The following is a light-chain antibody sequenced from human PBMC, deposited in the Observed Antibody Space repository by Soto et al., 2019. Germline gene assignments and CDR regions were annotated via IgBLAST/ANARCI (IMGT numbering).Light chain of an antibody. CDR3: CSYAGSSTFLYV. Sequence: QSALTQPASVSGSPGQSITISCTGTSSDVGSYNLVSWYQQHPGKAPKLMIYEFSKRPSGVSNRFSGSKSGNTASLTISGLQAEDEADYYCCSYAGSSTFLYVFGTGTKLTVL. CDR2: EFS. V-gene: IGLV2-23*02. CDR1: SSDVGSYNL. J-gene: IGLJ1*01.